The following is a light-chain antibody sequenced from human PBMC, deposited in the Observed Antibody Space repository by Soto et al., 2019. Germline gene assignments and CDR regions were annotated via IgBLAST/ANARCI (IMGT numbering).Light chain of an antibody. CDR3: SSYTSSSTLHV. CDR2: EVS. Sequence: QSVLTQPASVSGSPGQSITISCTGTSSDVGGYNYVSWYQQHPGKAPKLMISEVSNRPSGVSNRFSGSRSGNTASLTISGLQAEDEADYYCSSYTSSSTLHVFGTGTKVTVL. J-gene: IGLJ1*01. V-gene: IGLV2-14*01. CDR1: SSDVGGYNY.